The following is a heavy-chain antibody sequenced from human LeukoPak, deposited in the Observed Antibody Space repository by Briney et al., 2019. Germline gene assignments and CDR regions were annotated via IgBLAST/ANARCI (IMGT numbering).Heavy chain of an antibody. CDR3: ARHPEWNRYYYYYMDV. CDR2: IYTSGST. D-gene: IGHD1-1*01. Sequence: SETLSLTCTVSGGSISSYYWSWIRQPPGKGLEWIGYIYTSGSTNYKPSLKSRVTISVDTSKNQFSLKLSSVTAADTAVYYCARHPEWNRYYYYYMDVWGKGTTVTVSS. V-gene: IGHV4-4*09. J-gene: IGHJ6*03. CDR1: GGSISSYY.